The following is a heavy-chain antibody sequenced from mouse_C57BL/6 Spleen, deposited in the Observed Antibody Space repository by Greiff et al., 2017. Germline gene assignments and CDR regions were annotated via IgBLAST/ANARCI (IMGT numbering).Heavy chain of an antibody. CDR1: GYTFTSYW. V-gene: IGHV1-64*01. D-gene: IGHD1-1*01. Sequence: VQLQQPGAELVKPGASVKLSCKASGYTFTSYWMHWVKQRPGQGLEWIGMIHPNSGSTNYNEKFKSKATLTVDKSSSTAYMQLSSLTSEDSAVYYCARRVYYGSSGFDYWGQGTTLTVSS. CDR2: IHPNSGST. J-gene: IGHJ2*01. CDR3: ARRVYYGSSGFDY.